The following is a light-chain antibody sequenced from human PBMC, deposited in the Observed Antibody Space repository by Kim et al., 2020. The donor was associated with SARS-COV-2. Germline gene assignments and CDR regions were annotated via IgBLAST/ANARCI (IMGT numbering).Light chain of an antibody. CDR2: RNN. J-gene: IGLJ2*01. CDR1: SSNIGSNY. CDR3: AAWDDSLIGVV. Sequence: ELTQPPSASGTPGQRVTISCSGSSSNIGSNYVYWYQQLPGTAPKLLIYRNNQRPSGVPDRFSVSKSGTSASLAISGLRSEDEADYHCAAWDDSLIGVVFGGGTQLTVL. V-gene: IGLV1-47*01.